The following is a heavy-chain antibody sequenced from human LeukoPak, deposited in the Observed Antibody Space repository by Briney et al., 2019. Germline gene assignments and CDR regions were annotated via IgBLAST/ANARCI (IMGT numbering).Heavy chain of an antibody. D-gene: IGHD6-13*01. V-gene: IGHV3-23*01. CDR1: GFTFSSYA. CDR2: ISGSGGST. J-gene: IGHJ4*01. CDR3: AKGSRSSGGHYFDY. Sequence: QPGGSLRLSCAASGFTFSSYAMSWVRQAPGKGLEWVSAISGSGGSTYYADSVKGRFTISRDNSKNTLYLQMNSLRAEDTALYYCAKGSRSSGGHYFDYWGQEPWSPSPQ.